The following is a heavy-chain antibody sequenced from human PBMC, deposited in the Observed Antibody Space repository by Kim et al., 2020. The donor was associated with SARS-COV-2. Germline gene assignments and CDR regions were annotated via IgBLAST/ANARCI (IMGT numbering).Heavy chain of an antibody. J-gene: IGHJ3*02. D-gene: IGHD4-17*01. CDR3: ARLYGASGKNAFDI. CDR2: INTDGSST. V-gene: IGHV3-74*01. Sequence: GGSLRLSCAASGFTFSNYRMHWVRQAPGKGLVWVSRINTDGSSTTSADSVKGRFTISRDNAKNTLYLQMNSLRAEDTAVYYCARLYGASGKNAFDIWGQGTMVTVSS. CDR1: GFTFSNYR.